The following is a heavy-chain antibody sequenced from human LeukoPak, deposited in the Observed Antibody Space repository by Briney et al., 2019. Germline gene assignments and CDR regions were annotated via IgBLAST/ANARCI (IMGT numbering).Heavy chain of an antibody. V-gene: IGHV3-23*01. J-gene: IGHJ4*02. CDR2: ISGRGGGS. CDR1: GFTFSDYG. CDR3: AKKVAVAGTKGPVDY. Sequence: GGTLRLSCAASGFTFSDYGMNWVRQAPGKGLEWVSTISGRGGGSFFADSVKGRFTISRDNSKNTLYLQMNSLRAEDTAVYYCAKKVAVAGTKGPVDYWGQGTLVTVSS. D-gene: IGHD6-19*01.